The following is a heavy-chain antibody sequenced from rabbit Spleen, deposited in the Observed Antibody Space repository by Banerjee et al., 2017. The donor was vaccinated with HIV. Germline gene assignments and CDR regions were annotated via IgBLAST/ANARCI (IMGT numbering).Heavy chain of an antibody. CDR3: ARGEAGSSYS. D-gene: IGHD8-1*01. J-gene: IGHJ4*01. CDR1: GFSFSSTYY. V-gene: IGHV1S45*01. Sequence: QEQLEESGGDLVKPGASLTLTCTASGFSFSSTYYMCWVRQAPGKGLEWIACIFSSSGATYYASWAKGRFTISKTSSTTVILEVTRLTAADTATYFCARGEAGSSYSWGQGTLVTVS. CDR2: IFSSSGAT.